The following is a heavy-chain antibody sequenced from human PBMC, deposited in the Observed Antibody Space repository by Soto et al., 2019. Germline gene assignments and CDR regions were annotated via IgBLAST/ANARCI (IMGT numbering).Heavy chain of an antibody. CDR1: GYSFTSYW. J-gene: IGHJ3*02. CDR2: IYPGDSDT. V-gene: IGHV5-51*01. Sequence: GESLKISCKGSGYSFTSYWIGWVRQMPGKGLEWMGIIYPGDSDTRYSPSFQGQVTISADKSISTAYLQWSSLKAPDPPMHYCAIRRGYFWSGLGSFDNWGQGXMVT. D-gene: IGHD3-3*01. CDR3: AIRRGYFWSGLGSFDN.